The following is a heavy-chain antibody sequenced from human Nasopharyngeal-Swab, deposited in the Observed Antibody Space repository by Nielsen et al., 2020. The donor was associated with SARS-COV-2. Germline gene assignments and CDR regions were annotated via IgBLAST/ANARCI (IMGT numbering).Heavy chain of an antibody. D-gene: IGHD3-16*01. J-gene: IGHJ6*03. CDR1: GFTFSSYA. V-gene: IGHV3-23*01. CDR3: AKEAALGGVGDYYYMDV. Sequence: GVSLKISCAAYGFTFSSYAMSWVRQAPGQGLEWVSAISGSGGSTYYADSVKGRFTISRDNSKNTLYLQMNSLRADDTAVYYCAKEAALGGVGDYYYMDVWGKGTTVTVSS. CDR2: ISGSGGST.